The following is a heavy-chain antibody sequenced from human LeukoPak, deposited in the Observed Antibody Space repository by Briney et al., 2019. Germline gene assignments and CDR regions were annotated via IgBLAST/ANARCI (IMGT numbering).Heavy chain of an antibody. Sequence: SETLSLTCTVSGGSISSYYWSWIRQPPGKGLEWIGYIYYSGSTNYNPSLKSRVTISVDTSKNQFSLKLTSVTAADTAVYYCARGTQVRRSGIGYWGQGTLVTVSS. CDR3: ARGTQVRRSGIGY. CDR2: IYYSGST. V-gene: IGHV4-59*01. CDR1: GGSISSYY. D-gene: IGHD1-26*01. J-gene: IGHJ4*02.